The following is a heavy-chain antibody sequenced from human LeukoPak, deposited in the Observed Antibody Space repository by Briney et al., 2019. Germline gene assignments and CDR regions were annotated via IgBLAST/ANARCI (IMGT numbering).Heavy chain of an antibody. CDR2: IWYDGSNK. D-gene: IGHD2-2*01. Sequence: PGGSLRLSCAASGFTFSSYGMHWVRQAPGKGLEWVAVIWYDGSNKYYADSVKGRFTISRDNSKNTLYLQMNSLRAEDTAVYYCARDDGCYDGQNYYYYGMDVWGQGTTVTVSS. J-gene: IGHJ6*02. CDR3: ARDDGCYDGQNYYYYGMDV. V-gene: IGHV3-33*01. CDR1: GFTFSSYG.